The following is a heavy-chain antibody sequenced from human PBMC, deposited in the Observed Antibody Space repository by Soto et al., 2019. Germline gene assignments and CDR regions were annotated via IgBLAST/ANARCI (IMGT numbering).Heavy chain of an antibody. CDR3: ARGGGSSSYYYYGMDV. J-gene: IGHJ6*02. CDR2: INHIGST. CDR1: GGSFSGYY. Sequence: SETLSLTCAVYGGSFSGYYWSWIRQPPGKGLEWIGEINHIGSTNYNPSLKIRVTISVDTSKNQFSLKLSSVTAADTAVYYCARGGGSSSYYYYGMDVWGQGTTVTVSS. V-gene: IGHV4-34*01. D-gene: IGHD6-13*01.